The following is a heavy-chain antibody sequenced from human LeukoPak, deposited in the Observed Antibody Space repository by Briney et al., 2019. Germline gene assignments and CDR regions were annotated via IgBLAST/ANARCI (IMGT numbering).Heavy chain of an antibody. J-gene: IGHJ6*02. CDR2: ISSRGTTI. V-gene: IGHV3-11*01. D-gene: IGHD5-12*01. Sequence: GGSLRLSCAASGFTFSDYYMSWIRQAPGKGLEWVSSISSRGTTIYYADSVKGRFTISRDNAKNSLYLQMNSLRADDTAVYYCARDWVGGNDVGGYYYYYGMDVWGQGTTVTVSS. CDR1: GFTFSDYY. CDR3: ARDWVGGNDVGGYYYYYGMDV.